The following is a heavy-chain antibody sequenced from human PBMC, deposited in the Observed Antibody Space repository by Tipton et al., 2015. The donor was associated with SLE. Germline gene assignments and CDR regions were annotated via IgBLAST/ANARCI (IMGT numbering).Heavy chain of an antibody. CDR1: GYIFTSSW. D-gene: IGHD2-2*01. CDR3: ARQYCSSVTCYWED. V-gene: IGHV5-51*01. CDR2: IWPGDSDT. J-gene: IGHJ4*02. Sequence: VQLVQSGAEVKQSGESLKISCKGSGYIFTSSWIAWVRQMPGKGLEWMGIIWPGDSDTKYSTSFQGEVSISADKSISTAYLQWSSLKASDTAIYYCARQYCSSVTCYWEDWGQGTLVTVSS.